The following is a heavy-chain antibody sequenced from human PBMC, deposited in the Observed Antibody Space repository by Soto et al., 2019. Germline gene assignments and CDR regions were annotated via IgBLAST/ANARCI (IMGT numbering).Heavy chain of an antibody. D-gene: IGHD1-26*01. Sequence: PSETLFLTCTVSGGSSSDSNYHWGWVRHPPGKGLEWIGSIYYTGSTYYNPSLKSRVTISGDTSKNQFSLKLTSVADGDSAVYYCARHLGPTGPNYWGQGTLVTVS. CDR3: ARHLGPTGPNY. J-gene: IGHJ4*02. V-gene: IGHV4-39*01. CDR1: GGSSSDSNYH. CDR2: IYYTGST.